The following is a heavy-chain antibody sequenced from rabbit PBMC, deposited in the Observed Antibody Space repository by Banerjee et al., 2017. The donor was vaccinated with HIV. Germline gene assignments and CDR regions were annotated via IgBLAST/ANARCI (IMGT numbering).Heavy chain of an antibody. Sequence: QSLEESGGDLVKPGGTLTLTCTASGFSFSSSYWICWVRQAPGKGLEWIACIYAGSSGTTYYASWAKGRFTISKTSSTTVTLQMTSLTAADTATYFCARGAGSGNLWGPGTLVTVS. D-gene: IGHD4-2*01. CDR2: IYAGSSGTT. CDR1: GFSFSSSYW. J-gene: IGHJ4*01. CDR3: ARGAGSGNL. V-gene: IGHV1S40*01.